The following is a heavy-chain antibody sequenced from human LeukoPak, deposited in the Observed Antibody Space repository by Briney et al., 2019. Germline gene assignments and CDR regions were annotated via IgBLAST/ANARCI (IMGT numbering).Heavy chain of an antibody. CDR3: AKADFNGITGTTSHFDY. V-gene: IGHV3-23*01. CDR2: IHENGGNT. J-gene: IGHJ4*02. D-gene: IGHD1-20*01. CDR1: GFTFSSHA. Sequence: GGSLRLSCVASGFTFSSHAMTWVRQAPGKGLQWVSSIHENGGNTYYADSVKGRFSISRDNSKNTLYLQMNSLRADDTAAYYCAKADFNGITGTTSHFDYWGQGTLVTVSS.